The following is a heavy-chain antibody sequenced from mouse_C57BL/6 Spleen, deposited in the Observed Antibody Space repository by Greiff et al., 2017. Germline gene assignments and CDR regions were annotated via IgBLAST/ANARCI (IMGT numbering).Heavy chain of an antibody. CDR3: ARVGRGYYAMDY. CDR1: GYTFTSYW. CDR2: IDPSDSET. D-gene: IGHD4-1*01. Sequence: QVQLKQPGAELVRPGSSVKLSCKASGYTFTSYWMHWVKQRPIQGLEWIGNIDPSDSETHYNQKFKDKATLTVDKSSSTAYMQLSSLTSEDSAVYYGARVGRGYYAMDYWGQGTSVTVSS. V-gene: IGHV1-52*01. J-gene: IGHJ4*01.